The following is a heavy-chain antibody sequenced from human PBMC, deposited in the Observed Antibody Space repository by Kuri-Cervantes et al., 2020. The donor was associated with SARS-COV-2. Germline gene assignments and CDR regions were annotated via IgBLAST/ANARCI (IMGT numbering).Heavy chain of an antibody. CDR2: ISSSGSTI. CDR3: AAYCTNGVCLTYYYYGMDV. CDR1: GFTFSRYA. D-gene: IGHD2-8*01. J-gene: IGHJ6*02. V-gene: IGHV3-48*03. Sequence: GGSLRLSWAASGFTFSRYAMNWVRQAPGNGREWDSYISSSGSTIYYADSVKGRFTISRDNAKNTLYLQMNSLRAEDTAVYYCAAYCTNGVCLTYYYYGMDVWGQGTTVTVSS.